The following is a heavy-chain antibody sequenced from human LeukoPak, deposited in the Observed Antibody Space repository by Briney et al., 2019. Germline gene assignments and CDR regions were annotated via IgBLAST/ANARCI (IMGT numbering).Heavy chain of an antibody. CDR3: AGGATVSS. CDR1: GFTFSSYW. J-gene: IGHJ5*02. D-gene: IGHD5/OR15-5a*01. CDR2: INQDGSEK. Sequence: PGGSLRLSCAASGFTFSSYWMSWVRQAPGEGLEWVGNINQDGSEKYYVDSVKGRFTISRDNAKNSVYLQMNSLRAEDTAVYYCAGGATVSSWGQGTLVTVSS. V-gene: IGHV3-7*01.